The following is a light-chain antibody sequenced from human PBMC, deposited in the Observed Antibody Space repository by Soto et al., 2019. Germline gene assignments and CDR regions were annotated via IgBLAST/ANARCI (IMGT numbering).Light chain of an antibody. CDR2: GAS. V-gene: IGKV3-20*01. Sequence: EIVLTQSPGTLSLFPGERATLSYRASQSLITRYLAWYQQKPGQAPRLLIYGASSRATGIPDRFSGSGSGTDXTLTISRLEPEDFAVYSCQQYGTSPTFGQGTRLEIK. CDR1: QSLITRY. CDR3: QQYGTSPT. J-gene: IGKJ5*01.